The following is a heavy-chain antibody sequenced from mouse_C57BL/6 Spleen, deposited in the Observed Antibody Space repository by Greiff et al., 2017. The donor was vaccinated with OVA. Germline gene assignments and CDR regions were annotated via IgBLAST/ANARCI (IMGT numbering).Heavy chain of an antibody. CDR3: ARLGLNY. Sequence: QVQLQQSGPELVKPGASVKISCKASGYSFTGYYMNWVKQRPGQGLEWIGWIYPRDGSTKYNEKFKGKATLTVDTSSSTAYMELHSLTSEDSAVYFCARLGLNYWGQGTTLTVSS. J-gene: IGHJ2*01. V-gene: IGHV1-85*01. CDR1: GYSFTGYY. CDR2: IYPRDGST. D-gene: IGHD3-1*01.